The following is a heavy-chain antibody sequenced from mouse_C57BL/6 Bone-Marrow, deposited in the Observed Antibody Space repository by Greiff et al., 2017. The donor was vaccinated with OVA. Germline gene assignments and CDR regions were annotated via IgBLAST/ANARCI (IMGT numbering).Heavy chain of an antibody. CDR1: GYTFTSYW. CDR2: IDPSDSYT. J-gene: IGHJ3*01. V-gene: IGHV1-50*01. D-gene: IGHD1-1*01. CDR3: AKDYYGSPWFAY. Sequence: QVQLQQSGAELVKPGASVKLSCKASGYTFTSYWMQWVKQRPGQGLEWIGEIDPSDSYTNYNQKFKGKATLTVDTSSSTAYMQLSSLTSEDSAVYYCAKDYYGSPWFAYWGQGTLVTVSA.